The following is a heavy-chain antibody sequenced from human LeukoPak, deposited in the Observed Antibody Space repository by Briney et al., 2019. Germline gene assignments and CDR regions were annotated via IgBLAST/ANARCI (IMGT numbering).Heavy chain of an antibody. V-gene: IGHV3-23*01. CDR3: AKGVTMIVVVITFDY. D-gene: IGHD3-22*01. Sequence: PGGSLRLSCAASGFTFSSYAMSWVRQAPGKGLEWVSAISGSGGSTYYADSVKGRFTISRDNSKNTLYLQMNSLRAEDTAVYYCAKGVTMIVVVITFDYWGQGTLVTVSS. CDR1: GFTFSSYA. CDR2: ISGSGGST. J-gene: IGHJ4*02.